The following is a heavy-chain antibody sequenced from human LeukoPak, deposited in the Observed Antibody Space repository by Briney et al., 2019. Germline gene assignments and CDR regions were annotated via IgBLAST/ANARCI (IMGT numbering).Heavy chain of an antibody. Sequence: SVKVSCXASGGTFSSYTISWVRQAPGQGLEWMGRIIPILGTANYAQKFQGRVTITTDESTSTAYMELSSLRSEDTAVYYCARTPPLRYFDWLGYWGQGTLVTVSS. D-gene: IGHD3-9*01. J-gene: IGHJ4*02. CDR2: IIPILGTA. CDR3: ARTPPLRYFDWLGY. CDR1: GGTFSSYT. V-gene: IGHV1-69*16.